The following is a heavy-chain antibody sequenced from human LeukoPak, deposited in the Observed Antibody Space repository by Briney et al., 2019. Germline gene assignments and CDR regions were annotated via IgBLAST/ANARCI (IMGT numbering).Heavy chain of an antibody. Sequence: GGSLRLSCAASGFTFRNSAMSWVRQAPGKGLEWVSTFNGGDGSAYYADSVKGRFTISRDNSKNTLYLQMNSLRAEDTALYYCAKGRSITIFGVAYLFDYWGQGTLVTVSS. CDR1: GFTFRNSA. J-gene: IGHJ4*02. CDR3: AKGRSITIFGVAYLFDY. CDR2: FNGGDGSA. D-gene: IGHD3-3*01. V-gene: IGHV3-23*01.